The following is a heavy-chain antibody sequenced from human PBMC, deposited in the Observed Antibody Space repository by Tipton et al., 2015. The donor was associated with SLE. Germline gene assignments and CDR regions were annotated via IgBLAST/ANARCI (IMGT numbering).Heavy chain of an antibody. Sequence: TLSLTCSVSDGSISTTNYYWGWLRQPPGKGLEWIGSIFYTGSTYYNPSLNSRVSFSIDTSENHFSLRLNSVTAADTAVYYCARSEEEGYFYYYMDVWGKGTTVTVSS. J-gene: IGHJ6*03. V-gene: IGHV4-39*07. CDR1: DGSISTTNYY. D-gene: IGHD1-14*01. CDR3: ARSEEEGYFYYYMDV. CDR2: IFYTGST.